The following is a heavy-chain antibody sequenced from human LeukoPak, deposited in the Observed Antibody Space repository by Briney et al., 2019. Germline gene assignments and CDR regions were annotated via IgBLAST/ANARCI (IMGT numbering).Heavy chain of an antibody. Sequence: SETLSLTCTGSAGSISSYYWSWIRQPPGKGLEWIGYIYYSGSTNYNPSLKSRVTISVDTSKNQFSLKLSSVTAADTAVYYCARHLPYYYDSSGYLISPYYYGMDVWGQGTTVTVSS. CDR3: ARHLPYYYDSSGYLISPYYYGMDV. V-gene: IGHV4-59*08. D-gene: IGHD3-22*01. J-gene: IGHJ6*02. CDR2: IYYSGST. CDR1: AGSISSYY.